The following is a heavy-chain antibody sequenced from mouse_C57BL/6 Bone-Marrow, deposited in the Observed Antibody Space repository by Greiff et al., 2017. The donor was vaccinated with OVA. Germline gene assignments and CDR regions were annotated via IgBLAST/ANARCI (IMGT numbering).Heavy chain of an antibody. D-gene: IGHD2-4*01. Sequence: QVHVKQSGPGLVQPSQSLSITCTVSGFSLTSYGVHWVRQSPGKGLEWLGVIWSGGSTDYNAAFISRLSISKDNSKSQVFFKMNSLQADDTAIYYCARNSDYDAWFAYWGQGTLVTVSA. CDR1: GFSLTSYG. J-gene: IGHJ3*01. CDR2: IWSGGST. CDR3: ARNSDYDAWFAY. V-gene: IGHV2-2*01.